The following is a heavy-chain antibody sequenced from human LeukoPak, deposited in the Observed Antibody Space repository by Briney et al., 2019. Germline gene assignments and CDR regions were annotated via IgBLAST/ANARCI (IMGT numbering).Heavy chain of an antibody. V-gene: IGHV1-69*10. CDR1: GGTFSSYA. J-gene: IGHJ3*02. Sequence: SVKVSCKASGGTFSSYAISWVRQAPGQGLEWMGRIIPILGIANYAQKLQGRVTITADKSTSTAYMELSSLRSEDTGVYYCARARLDYGGNSEAFDIWGQGTMVTVSS. CDR3: ARARLDYGGNSEAFDI. D-gene: IGHD4-23*01. CDR2: IIPILGIA.